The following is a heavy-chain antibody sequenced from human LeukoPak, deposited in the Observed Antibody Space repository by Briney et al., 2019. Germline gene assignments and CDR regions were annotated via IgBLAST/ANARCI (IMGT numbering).Heavy chain of an antibody. V-gene: IGHV1-18*01. CDR2: ISAYNGNT. Sequence: ASVKVSCKASGYTFTSYGSSWVRQAPGQGLEWMGWISAYNGNTNYAQKFQGRVTMTTDTSTSTAYMELRSLRSDDTAVYSCARDLDCSSSSCSEYWGQGTQVTVSS. J-gene: IGHJ4*02. CDR1: GYTFTSYG. CDR3: ARDLDCSSSSCSEY. D-gene: IGHD2-15*01.